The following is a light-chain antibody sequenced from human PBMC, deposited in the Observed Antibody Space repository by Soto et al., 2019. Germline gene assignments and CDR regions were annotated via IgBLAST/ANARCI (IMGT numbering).Light chain of an antibody. CDR1: QSVSRNY. V-gene: IGKV3D-20*01. CDR2: DAS. CDR3: QQYGTSPLT. Sequence: EIVLTQSPATLSLSPGERATLSCGASQSVSRNYLAWYQQKTGLAPRLLIYDASSRATGIPDRFSGSGSGTDFTLTIRRLEPEDFAVYFCQQYGTSPLTFGGGTKVEIK. J-gene: IGKJ4*01.